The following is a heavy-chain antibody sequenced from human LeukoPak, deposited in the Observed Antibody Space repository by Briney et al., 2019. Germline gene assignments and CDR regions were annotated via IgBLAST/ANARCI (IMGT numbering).Heavy chain of an antibody. D-gene: IGHD5-18*01. CDR2: IYYSGST. CDR1: GGSISSYY. J-gene: IGHJ4*02. Sequence: PSETLSLTCTVSGGSISSYYWSWIRQPPGKGLEWIGYIYYSGSTNYNPSLKGRVTISVDTSKNQFPLKLSSVTAADTAVYYCARAGYSYGPYYFDYWGQGTLVTVSS. V-gene: IGHV4-59*01. CDR3: ARAGYSYGPYYFDY.